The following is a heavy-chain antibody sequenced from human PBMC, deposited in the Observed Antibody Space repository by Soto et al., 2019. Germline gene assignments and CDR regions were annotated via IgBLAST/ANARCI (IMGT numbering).Heavy chain of an antibody. Sequence: ERLSRTGAVYGGSFSGYYWSWIRQPPGKGLEWIGEINHSGSTNYNPSLKSRVTISVDTSKNQFSLKLSSVTAADTAVYYCARGSNVGITTTIIVIADGWFDPWGQGTLVTVSS. D-gene: IGHD3-22*01. V-gene: IGHV4-34*01. CDR1: GGSFSGYY. CDR2: INHSGST. J-gene: IGHJ5*02. CDR3: ARGSNVGITTTIIVIADGWFDP.